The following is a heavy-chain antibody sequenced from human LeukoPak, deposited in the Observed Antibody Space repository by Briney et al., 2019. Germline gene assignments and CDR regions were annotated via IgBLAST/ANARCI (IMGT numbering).Heavy chain of an antibody. CDR1: GFTFSNAW. D-gene: IGHD3-16*01. J-gene: IGHJ4*02. Sequence: GGSLRLSCAASGFTFSNAWMSWVRQAPGKGLEWVSYIRAGGDDTYYADSVRGRLTTPRDNSKNTLYLEMNSLRAEDTTIYYCVLDARLGESLRWGQGTLVTVSS. V-gene: IGHV3-23*01. CDR2: IRAGGDDT. CDR3: VLDARLGESLR.